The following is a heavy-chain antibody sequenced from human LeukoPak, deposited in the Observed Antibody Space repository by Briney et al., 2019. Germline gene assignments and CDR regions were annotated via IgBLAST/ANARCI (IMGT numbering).Heavy chain of an antibody. V-gene: IGHV4-59*08. CDR2: ISYSGST. CDR3: ARHGDGYDDTLDI. J-gene: IGHJ3*02. CDR1: GDSISPYY. Sequence: SETLSLTCTVSGDSISPYYWNWIRQPPGKGLEWIGDISYSGSTKYIPSLKSRVSISVDTSKNQFFLKLTSVTAADTAMYYCARHGDGYDDTLDIWGQGKMVTVSS. D-gene: IGHD5-24*01.